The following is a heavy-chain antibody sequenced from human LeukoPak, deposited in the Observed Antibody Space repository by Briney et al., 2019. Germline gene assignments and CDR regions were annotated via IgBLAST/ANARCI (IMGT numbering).Heavy chain of an antibody. Sequence: PSETLSLTCTVSGGSVSSGSYYWSWIRQPPGKGLEWIGYIYYSGSTNYNPSLKSRVTISVDTSKNQSSLKLSSVTAADTAVYYCARDLRVRAYCSGGSCYSGYYYGMDVWGKGTTVTVSS. V-gene: IGHV4-61*01. J-gene: IGHJ6*04. CDR1: GGSVSSGSYY. CDR3: ARDLRVRAYCSGGSCYSGYYYGMDV. D-gene: IGHD2-15*01. CDR2: IYYSGST.